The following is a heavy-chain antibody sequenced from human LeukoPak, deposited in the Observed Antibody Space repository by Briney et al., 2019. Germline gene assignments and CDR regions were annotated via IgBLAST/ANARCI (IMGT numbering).Heavy chain of an antibody. J-gene: IGHJ4*02. Sequence: GSLRLSCAASGFTFSSYSMNWVRQAPGKGLEWVSYISSSGSYTNYADSVKGRFTISRDNAKNSLYLQMNSLRADDTAVYYCARDKSGSYDYWGQGTLVTVSS. V-gene: IGHV3-21*05. CDR1: GFTFSSYS. CDR3: ARDKSGSYDY. D-gene: IGHD1-26*01. CDR2: ISSSGSYT.